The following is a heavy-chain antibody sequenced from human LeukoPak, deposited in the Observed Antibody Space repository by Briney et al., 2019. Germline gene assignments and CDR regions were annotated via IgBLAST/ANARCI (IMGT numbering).Heavy chain of an antibody. D-gene: IGHD4-17*01. CDR2: IYYSGST. J-gene: IGHJ4*02. CDR1: GGSISSYY. CDR3: AREYGAY. Sequence: PSETLSLTCTVSGGSISSYYLSWIRQPPGKGLEWIGYIYYSGSTNYNPSLKSRVTISVDTSKNQFSLKLSSVTAADTAVYYCAREYGAYWGQGTLVTVSS. V-gene: IGHV4-59*01.